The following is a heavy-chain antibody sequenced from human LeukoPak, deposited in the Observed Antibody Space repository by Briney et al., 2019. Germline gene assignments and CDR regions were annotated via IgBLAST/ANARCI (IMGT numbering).Heavy chain of an antibody. V-gene: IGHV3-9*01. D-gene: IGHD3-10*02. CDR3: AELGITMIGGV. J-gene: IGHJ6*04. CDR1: GFTFDDYA. CDR2: ISWNSGSI. Sequence: GGSLRLSCAASGFTFDDYAMHWVRHAPGKGLEWVSGISWNSGSIGYADSVKGRFTISRDNAKNSMYLQMNSLRAEDTAVYYCAELGITMIGGVWGKGTTVTISS.